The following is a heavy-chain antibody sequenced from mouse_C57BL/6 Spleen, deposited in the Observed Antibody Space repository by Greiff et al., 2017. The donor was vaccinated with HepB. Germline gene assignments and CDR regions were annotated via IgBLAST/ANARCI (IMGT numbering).Heavy chain of an antibody. D-gene: IGHD2-4*01. Sequence: VQLQQPGTELVKPGASVKLSCKASGYTFTSYWMHWVKQRPGQGLEWIGNINPSNGGTNYNEKFKSKATLTVDTSSSTAYMQLISLTSEDAAVYYCARDYDYDEGYYAMDYWGQGTSVTVSS. CDR1: GYTFTSYW. CDR3: ARDYDYDEGYYAMDY. CDR2: INPSNGGT. J-gene: IGHJ4*01. V-gene: IGHV1-53*01.